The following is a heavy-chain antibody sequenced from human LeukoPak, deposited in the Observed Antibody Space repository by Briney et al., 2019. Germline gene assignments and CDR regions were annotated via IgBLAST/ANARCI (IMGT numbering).Heavy chain of an antibody. J-gene: IGHJ4*02. CDR2: ISGSGGST. V-gene: IGHV3-23*01. CDR3: ARENVYSSSPFDY. D-gene: IGHD6-6*01. CDR1: GFTFSSYA. Sequence: GGSLRLSCAASGFTFSSYAMSWVRQAPGKGLEWVSAISGSGGSTYYADSVKGRFTISRDNAKNSLYLLMNSLRAEDTAVYYCARENVYSSSPFDYWGQGTLVTVSS.